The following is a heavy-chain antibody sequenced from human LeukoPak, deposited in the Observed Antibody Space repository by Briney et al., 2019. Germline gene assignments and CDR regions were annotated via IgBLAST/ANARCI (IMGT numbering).Heavy chain of an antibody. CDR2: ISSSSSYI. CDR1: GFTFSSYS. Sequence: GGSLRLSCAAPGFTFSSYSMNWVRQAPGKGLEWVSSISSSSSYIYYADSVKGRFTISRDNAKNSLYLQMNSLRAEDTAVYYCASIQDRQYYDFWSGYHFDYWGQGTLVTVSS. V-gene: IGHV3-21*01. J-gene: IGHJ4*02. D-gene: IGHD3-3*01. CDR3: ASIQDRQYYDFWSGYHFDY.